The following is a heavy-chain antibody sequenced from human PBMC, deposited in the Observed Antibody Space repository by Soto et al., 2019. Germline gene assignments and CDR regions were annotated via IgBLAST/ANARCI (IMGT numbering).Heavy chain of an antibody. J-gene: IGHJ3*02. CDR2: IYPNNGNT. Sequence: ASVKVSCKASGDTFHSSYLHWVRQAPGQGPEWMGCIYPNNGNTTSAQKLKDRVTMSTDTSTSTAYMELSSLTSDDTAVYYCARDRGAVAGLDAFDIWGQGTMVTVSS. CDR3: ARDRGAVAGLDAFDI. CDR1: GDTFHSSY. V-gene: IGHV1-18*04. D-gene: IGHD6-19*01.